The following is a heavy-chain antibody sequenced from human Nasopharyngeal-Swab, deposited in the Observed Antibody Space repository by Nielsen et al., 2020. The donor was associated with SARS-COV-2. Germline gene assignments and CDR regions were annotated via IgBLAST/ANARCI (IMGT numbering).Heavy chain of an antibody. CDR2: IYRGGNT. J-gene: IGHJ4*02. Sequence: GGSLRLSCAASGFIVSGNYMSWVRQAPGKGLEWVSVIYRGGNTYYADSVKGRFAISRDNSRNTLYLQMNSLRGEDTAVYYCARRQASSWSLDYWGQGTLVTVSS. CDR1: GFIVSGNY. D-gene: IGHD6-13*01. V-gene: IGHV3-53*01. CDR3: ARRQASSWSLDY.